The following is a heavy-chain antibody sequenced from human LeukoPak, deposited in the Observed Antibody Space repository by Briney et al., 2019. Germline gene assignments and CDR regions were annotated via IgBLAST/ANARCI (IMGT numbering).Heavy chain of an antibody. CDR3: ARVQGGKGDY. CDR1: DYPVTSSG. V-gene: IGHV1-18*01. CDR2: ISAYNGNK. D-gene: IGHD2-15*01. J-gene: IGHJ4*02. Sequence: ASVKASGNASDYPVTSSGTSWVRQAPGQGLEWMGWISAYNGNKNYAQKLQGRVTMTTDTYTSTAYMELRSLRSDDTAVYYCARVQGGKGDYWGQGTLVTVSS.